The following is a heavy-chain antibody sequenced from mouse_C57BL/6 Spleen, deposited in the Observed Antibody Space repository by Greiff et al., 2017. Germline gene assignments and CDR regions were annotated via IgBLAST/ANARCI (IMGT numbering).Heavy chain of an antibody. J-gene: IGHJ2*01. D-gene: IGHD1-1*01. V-gene: IGHV1-55*01. CDR3: AREGPNYYGSSYDY. CDR1: GYTFTSYW. Sequence: VQLQQPGAELVKPGASVKMSCKASGYTFTSYWITWVKQRPGQGLEWIGDIYPGSGSTNYNEKFKSKATLTVDTSSSTAYMQLSSLTSEDSAVYYCAREGPNYYGSSYDYWGQGTTLTVSS. CDR2: IYPGSGST.